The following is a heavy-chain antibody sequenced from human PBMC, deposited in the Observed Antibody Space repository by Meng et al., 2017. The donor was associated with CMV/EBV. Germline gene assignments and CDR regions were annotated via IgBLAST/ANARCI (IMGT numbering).Heavy chain of an antibody. CDR2: TRHGGNT. D-gene: IGHD3-10*01. CDR1: GYSISSGYY. V-gene: IGHV4-38-2*02. CDR3: ARVRAPEDFYGSGSYYKGGMDV. Sequence: SETLSLTCTVSGYSISSGYYWGWIRQPPGKGLEWIGSTRHGGNTYYKASLKSRVTISADTSNTEFSLRLSYVTAADTAVYYCARVRAPEDFYGSGSYYKGGMDVWGQGTTVTVSS. J-gene: IGHJ6*02.